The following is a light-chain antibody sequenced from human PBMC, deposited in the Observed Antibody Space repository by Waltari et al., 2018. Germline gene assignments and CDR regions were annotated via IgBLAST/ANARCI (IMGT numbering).Light chain of an antibody. CDR3: QQYNSYSHT. CDR2: SAS. J-gene: IGKJ2*01. CDR1: QSISYW. V-gene: IGKV1-5*03. Sequence: DIQMTQSPSTLSASVGDRVTISCRASQSISYWLAWYHQKPGKAPKLLIYSASNLESGVPSRFSGSVSGTEFTLTISSLQPDDFATYYCQQYNSYSHTFGQGTKLEMK.